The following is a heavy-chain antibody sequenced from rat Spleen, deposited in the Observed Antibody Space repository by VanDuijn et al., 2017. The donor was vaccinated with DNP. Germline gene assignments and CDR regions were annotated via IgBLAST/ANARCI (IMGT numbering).Heavy chain of an antibody. D-gene: IGHD1-6*01. CDR3: ARKYTTDSYVMDA. CDR2: IWGNGNT. V-gene: IGHV2S61*01. Sequence: VQLKESGPGLVQPSQTLSLTCTVSGFSLTTNGVSWVRQPPGKGLAWMGVIWGNGNTNYNSGLKSRLSISRDTSKSQVFLKMNNLQTEDTAMYFCARKYTTDSYVMDAWGQGASVTVSS. CDR1: GFSLTTNG. J-gene: IGHJ4*01.